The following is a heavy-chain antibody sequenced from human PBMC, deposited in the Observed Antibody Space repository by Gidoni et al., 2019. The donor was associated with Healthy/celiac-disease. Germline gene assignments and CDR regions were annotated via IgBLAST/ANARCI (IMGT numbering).Heavy chain of an antibody. V-gene: IGHV2-5*01. D-gene: IGHD3-22*01. CDR2: IYWNDDK. CDR3: AHSGGTTYYYDSSGYYYRYGMDV. J-gene: IGHJ6*02. Sequence: QITLKESGPTLVKPTQTLTLTCTFSGFSLSTSGVGVGWIRQPPGKALECLALIYWNDDKRYSPSLKSRLTITKDTAKNQVVLTMTNMDPVDTATYYCAHSGGTTYYYDSSGYYYRYGMDVWGQGTTVTVSS. CDR1: GFSLSTSGVG.